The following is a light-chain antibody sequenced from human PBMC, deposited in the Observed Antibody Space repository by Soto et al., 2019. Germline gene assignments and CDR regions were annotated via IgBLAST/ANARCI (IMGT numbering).Light chain of an antibody. Sequence: DVVMTQSPLSLPVTLGQPASISCRSSQSLIHSDGSTYLSWFQQRPGRSPRRLIYEVSDRDSGVPDRFSGSGSGTDFTLKISRVEAEDVGVYYCMQGTRWPWTFGQGTEVEIK. CDR1: QSLIHSDGSTY. J-gene: IGKJ1*01. V-gene: IGKV2-30*02. CDR2: EVS. CDR3: MQGTRWPWT.